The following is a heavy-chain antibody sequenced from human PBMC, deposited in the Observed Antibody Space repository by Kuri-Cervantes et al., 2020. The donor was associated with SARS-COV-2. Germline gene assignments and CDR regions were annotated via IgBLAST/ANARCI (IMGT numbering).Heavy chain of an antibody. D-gene: IGHD2-15*01. Sequence: GESLKISCTASGFIFSDYYMSWVRQAPGKGLEWVANIKQDGSEKYYVDSVKGRFTISRDNAKNSLYLQMNSLRAEDTAVYYCAAHSPRLNNPDYWGQGTLVTVSS. CDR1: GFIFSDYY. CDR3: AAHSPRLNNPDY. J-gene: IGHJ4*02. V-gene: IGHV3-7*03. CDR2: IKQDGSEK.